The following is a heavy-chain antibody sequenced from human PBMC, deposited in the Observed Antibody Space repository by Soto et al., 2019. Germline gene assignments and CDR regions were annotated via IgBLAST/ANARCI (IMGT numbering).Heavy chain of an antibody. CDR3: AREGFDGDYLNFDY. V-gene: IGHV3-33*01. D-gene: IGHD4-17*01. CDR2: IWYDGSNK. Sequence: QVQLVESGGGVVQPGRSLRLSCAASGFTFSSYGMHWVRQAPGKGLEWVAVIWYDGSNKYYADSVKGRFTISRDNSKNTLYLQRNSLRAEDTAVYYWAREGFDGDYLNFDYWGQGTLVTVSS. CDR1: GFTFSSYG. J-gene: IGHJ4*02.